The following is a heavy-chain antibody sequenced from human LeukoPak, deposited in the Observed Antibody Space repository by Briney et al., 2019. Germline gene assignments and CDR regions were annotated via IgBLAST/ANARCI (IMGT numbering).Heavy chain of an antibody. CDR1: GFTFDDFC. CDR3: AKDNKGRHRSGVDGLRHLDR. CDR2: ITGDGGST. Sequence: GGSLRLSCAASGFTFDDFCMHWVRQAPGKGLEWVSLITGDGGSTNYADSVKGRFTIFRDNSRNSLYLQMNSLRTEDTALYYCAKDNKGRHRSGVDGLRHLDRWGQGTLVTVSS. D-gene: IGHD3-3*01. V-gene: IGHV3-43*02. J-gene: IGHJ4*02.